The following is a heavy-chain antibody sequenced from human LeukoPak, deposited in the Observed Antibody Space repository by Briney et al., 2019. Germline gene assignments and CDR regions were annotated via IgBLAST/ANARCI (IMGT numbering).Heavy chain of an antibody. Sequence: PSETLSLTCTVSGGSISSYYWSWIRQPPGKGLERIGYIYYSGSTNYNPSLKSRVTISVDTSKNQFSLQLSSVTAADTAVYYCARDVVVVVPAAMGASYYYYGMDVWGKGTTVTVSS. CDR1: GGSISSYY. V-gene: IGHV4-59*01. CDR2: IYYSGST. J-gene: IGHJ6*04. CDR3: ARDVVVVVPAAMGASYYYYGMDV. D-gene: IGHD2-2*01.